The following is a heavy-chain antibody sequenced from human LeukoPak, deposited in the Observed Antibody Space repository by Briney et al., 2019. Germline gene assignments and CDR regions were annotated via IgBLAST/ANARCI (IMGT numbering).Heavy chain of an antibody. V-gene: IGHV3-9*01. CDR2: ISWNSGSI. CDR3: AKDTKGEGAFDY. J-gene: IGHJ4*02. CDR1: GFTFDDYA. D-gene: IGHD3-16*01. Sequence: GRSLRLSCAASGFTFDDYAMHWVRQAPGKGLEWVSGISWNSGSIGYADSVKGRFTISRDNAKNSLYLQMNSLRAEDTALYYCAKDTKGEGAFDYWGRGTLVTVSS.